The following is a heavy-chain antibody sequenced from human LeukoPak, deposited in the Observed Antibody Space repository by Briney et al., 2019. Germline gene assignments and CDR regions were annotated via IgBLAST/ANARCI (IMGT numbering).Heavy chain of an antibody. J-gene: IGHJ4*02. CDR1: GFTFSSYG. V-gene: IGHV3-33*01. Sequence: GGSLRLSCAASGFTFSSYGMHWVRQAPGKGLEWVAVIWYDGSNKYYADSVKGRFTIPRDNSKNTLYLQMNSLRAEDTAVYYCARDRVPFASSGYYISPFDYWGQGTLVTVSS. CDR2: IWYDGSNK. D-gene: IGHD3-22*01. CDR3: ARDRVPFASSGYYISPFDY.